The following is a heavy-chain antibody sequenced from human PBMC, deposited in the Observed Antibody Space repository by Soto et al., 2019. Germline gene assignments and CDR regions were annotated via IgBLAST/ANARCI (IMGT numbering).Heavy chain of an antibody. V-gene: IGHV3-33*01. Sequence: GGSLRLSCAASGFTFSSYGMHWVRQAPGKGLEWVAVIWYDGSNKYYADSVKGRFTISRDNSKNTLYLQMNSLRAEDTAVYYCARVQVNIVGATSYYYYGMDVWGQGTTVTVSS. CDR1: GFTFSSYG. CDR2: IWYDGSNK. J-gene: IGHJ6*02. D-gene: IGHD1-26*01. CDR3: ARVQVNIVGATSYYYYGMDV.